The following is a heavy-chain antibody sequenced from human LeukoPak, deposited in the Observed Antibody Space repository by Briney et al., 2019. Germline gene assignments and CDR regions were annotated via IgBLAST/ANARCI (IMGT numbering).Heavy chain of an antibody. CDR1: GGTFSSYA. Sequence: VKVSCKASGGTFSSYAISWVRQAPGQGLEWMGGIIPIFGTANYAQKFQGRVTITADESTSTAYMELSSLRSEDTAVYYCASVDTAMVQGYYYYYYYMDVWGKGTTVTVSS. CDR3: ASVDTAMVQGYYYYYYYMDV. V-gene: IGHV1-69*13. D-gene: IGHD5-18*01. CDR2: IIPIFGTA. J-gene: IGHJ6*03.